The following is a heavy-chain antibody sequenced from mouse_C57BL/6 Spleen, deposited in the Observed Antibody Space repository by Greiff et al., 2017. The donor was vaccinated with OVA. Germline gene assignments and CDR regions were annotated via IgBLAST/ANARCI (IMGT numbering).Heavy chain of an antibody. CDR2: IHPNSGST. V-gene: IGHV1-64*01. CDR3: ARSHDYPLGY. D-gene: IGHD2-4*01. CDR1: GYTFTSYW. Sequence: QVQLQQPGAELVKPGASVKLSCKASGYTFTSYWMHWVKQRPGQGLEWIGMIHPNSGSTNYNEKFKSKDTLTVDKSSSTAYMQLSSLTSEDSAVYYCARSHDYPLGYWGQGTTLTVSS. J-gene: IGHJ2*01.